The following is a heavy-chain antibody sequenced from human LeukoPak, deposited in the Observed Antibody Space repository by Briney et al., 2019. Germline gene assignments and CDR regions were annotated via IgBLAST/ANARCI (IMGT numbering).Heavy chain of an antibody. CDR1: GYTFIGNY. CDR3: ARNLWFGESSDAFDM. CDR2: INPKSGGT. V-gene: IGHV1-2*02. D-gene: IGHD3-10*01. Sequence: ASVKVSCKASGYTFIGNYMHWVRQAPGQGLEWMGWINPKSGGTNYAQKFQGRVTMTRDTSISTAYMDMSSLRSDDTAVYYCARNLWFGESSDAFDMWGQGTMVTVSS. J-gene: IGHJ3*02.